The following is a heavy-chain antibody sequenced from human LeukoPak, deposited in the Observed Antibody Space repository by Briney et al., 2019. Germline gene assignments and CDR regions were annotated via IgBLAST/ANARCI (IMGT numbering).Heavy chain of an antibody. V-gene: IGHV1-46*01. D-gene: IGHD6-6*01. J-gene: IGHJ4*02. CDR2: INPRGGTT. CDR3: ARDRGWGEQLVPVGFDY. CDR1: GYTFASHG. Sequence: ASVKVSCKTSGYTFASHGINWVRQAPGQGLEWMGIINPRGGTTTYAHKFQGRVTMTRDTSTDTVYMDLSSLRAEDTAVYYCARDRGWGEQLVPVGFDYWGQGTLVTVSS.